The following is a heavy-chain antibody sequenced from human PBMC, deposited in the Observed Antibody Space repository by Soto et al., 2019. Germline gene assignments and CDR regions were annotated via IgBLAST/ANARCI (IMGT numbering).Heavy chain of an antibody. Sequence: SETLSLTCTVSGGSISSYCWSWIRQPPGKGLEWIGYIYYSVSTNYSPSLKSRVTISVYTSKNQFSLKLSSVTAADTAVYYCARDPYGAKYHNWCEPWGQGTLVNVSP. CDR1: GGSISSYC. V-gene: IGHV4-59*01. J-gene: IGHJ5*02. CDR3: ARDPYGAKYHNWCEP. D-gene: IGHD4-17*01. CDR2: IYYSVST.